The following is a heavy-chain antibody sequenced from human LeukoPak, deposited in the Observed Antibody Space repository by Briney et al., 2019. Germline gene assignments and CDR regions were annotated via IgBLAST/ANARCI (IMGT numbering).Heavy chain of an antibody. D-gene: IGHD3-3*01. CDR3: ARFSTRQAN. Sequence: GGSLRLSCAASGFTFSSFAMTWVRQAPGKGLEWVSSITGSHGRTYTTDSVKGRFTISRDNSQNTLYLQMNSLRAEDTAVYYCARFSTRQANWGQGTLVTVSS. CDR2: ITGSHGRT. CDR1: GFTFSSFA. V-gene: IGHV3-23*01. J-gene: IGHJ4*02.